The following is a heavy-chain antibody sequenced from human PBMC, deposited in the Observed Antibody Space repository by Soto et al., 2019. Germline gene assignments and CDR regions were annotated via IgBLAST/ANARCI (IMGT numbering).Heavy chain of an antibody. J-gene: IGHJ4*02. CDR2: ISHDGSKK. V-gene: IGHV3-30-3*01. CDR1: GFTFNTYP. D-gene: IGHD3-22*01. CDR3: ARWTYYYDRGGYR. Sequence: QVQLVESGGGVVQPGRSRRLSCAASGFTFNTYPMHWVRQAPGKGLEWVALISHDGSKKYYADSVKGRFTISRDNSENTLYLQLNNLRAADTAVYYCARWTYYYDRGGYRWGQGTLVTVSS.